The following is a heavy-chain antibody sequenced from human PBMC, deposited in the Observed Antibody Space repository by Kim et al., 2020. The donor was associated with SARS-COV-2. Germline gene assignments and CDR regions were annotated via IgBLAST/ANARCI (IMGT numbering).Heavy chain of an antibody. CDR1: GGTFSSYA. CDR2: IIPIFGTA. CDR3: ARSRAVAGLPNYYYYGMDV. V-gene: IGHV1-69*13. D-gene: IGHD6-19*01. J-gene: IGHJ6*02. Sequence: SVKVSCKASGGTFSSYAISWVRQVPVQGLEWMGGIIPIFGTANYAQKFQGRVTITADESTSTAYMELSSLRSEDTAVYYCARSRAVAGLPNYYYYGMDVWGQGTTVTVSS.